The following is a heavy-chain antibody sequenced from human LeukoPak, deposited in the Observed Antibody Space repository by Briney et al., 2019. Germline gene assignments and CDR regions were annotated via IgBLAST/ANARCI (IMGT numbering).Heavy chain of an antibody. D-gene: IGHD1-26*01. J-gene: IGHJ4*02. Sequence: SETLSLTCTVSGGSISNYYRSWIRQPPGKGLEWIGYISYSGSTNYNPSLKSRATISLDTSKSQFSLNLSSVTAADTAVYYCARGVGATTSLLHWGQGTLVTVSS. CDR1: GGSISNYY. CDR2: ISYSGST. V-gene: IGHV4-59*01. CDR3: ARGVGATTSLLH.